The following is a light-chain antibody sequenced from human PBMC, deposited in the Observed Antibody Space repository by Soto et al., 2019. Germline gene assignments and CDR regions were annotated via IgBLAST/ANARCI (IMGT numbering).Light chain of an antibody. CDR1: QSVLYSSNNKNY. V-gene: IGKV4-1*01. CDR3: QQYYSTPIT. CDR2: WAS. Sequence: DIVMNQSSDSLAVSLGERATINCKSSQSVLYSSNNKNYLAWYQQKPGQPPKLLIYWASTRESGVPDRFSGSGSGTDFTLTISSLQAEDVAVYYCQQYYSTPITFGQGTRLEIK. J-gene: IGKJ5*01.